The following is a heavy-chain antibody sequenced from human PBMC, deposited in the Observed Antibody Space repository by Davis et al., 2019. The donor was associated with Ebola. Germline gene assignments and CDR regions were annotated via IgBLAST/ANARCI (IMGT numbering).Heavy chain of an antibody. J-gene: IGHJ6*03. CDR3: ARAQGGEDKYYYYYYMDV. D-gene: IGHD3-10*01. V-gene: IGHV4-34*01. CDR1: GGSFSGYY. Sequence: PSETLSLTCAVYGGSFSGYYWSWIRQPPGKGLEWIGEINHSGSTNYNPSLKSRVTISVDTSKNQFSLKLSSVTAADTAVYYCARAQGGEDKYYYYYYMDVWGKGTTVTVSS. CDR2: INHSGST.